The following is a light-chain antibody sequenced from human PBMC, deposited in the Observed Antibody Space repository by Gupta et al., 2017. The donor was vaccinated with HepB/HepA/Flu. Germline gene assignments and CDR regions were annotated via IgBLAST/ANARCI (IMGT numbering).Light chain of an antibody. CDR1: SSSIGAGYD. V-gene: IGLV1-40*01. Sequence: QSVLPQPPSVSGAPGQRVTLSCTGSSSSIGAGYDVPWYQHLPGTAPKLLIYTNNNRPSGVPDRFSASKSGTSASLAITGLQAEDEADYYCQSYDSSLSASVFGGGTKLTVL. CDR2: TNN. J-gene: IGLJ2*01. CDR3: QSYDSSLSASV.